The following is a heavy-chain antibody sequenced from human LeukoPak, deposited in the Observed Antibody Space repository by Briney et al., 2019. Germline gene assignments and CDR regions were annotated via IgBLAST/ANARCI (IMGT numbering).Heavy chain of an antibody. J-gene: IGHJ4*02. CDR2: IIPIFGTA. V-gene: IGHV1-69*05. Sequence: GASVKVSCKASGGTFSSYTISWVRQAPGQGLEWMGRIIPIFGTANYAQKFQGRVTITTDESTSTAYMELSSLRSEDTAVYYCASSLFGGYDSGDYWGQGTLVTVSS. CDR3: ASSLFGGYDSGDY. CDR1: GGTFSSYT. D-gene: IGHD5-12*01.